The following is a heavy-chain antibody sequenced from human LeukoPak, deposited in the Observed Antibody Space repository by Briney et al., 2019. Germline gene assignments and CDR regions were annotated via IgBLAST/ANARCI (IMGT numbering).Heavy chain of an antibody. D-gene: IGHD3-10*01. J-gene: IGHJ6*03. Sequence: ASVKVSCKASGYTFTGYYMHWVRHAPGQGLEWMGWINPNSGGTNYAQKFQGRVTMTRDTSISTAYMELSRLRSDDTAVYYCARVSITMVRGGNYYYMDVWGKGTTVTVSS. CDR3: ARVSITMVRGGNYYYMDV. CDR1: GYTFTGYY. CDR2: INPNSGGT. V-gene: IGHV1-2*02.